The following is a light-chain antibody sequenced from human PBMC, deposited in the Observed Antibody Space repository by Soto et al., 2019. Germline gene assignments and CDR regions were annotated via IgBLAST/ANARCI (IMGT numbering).Light chain of an antibody. V-gene: IGKV3-15*01. Sequence: EIVMTQSPATLSVSPGERATLSCRASQSVSSNLAWYQQKPGQAPTLLIYGASTMATGIPARFSGSGSGTEFTLIISSLLSEDFAVYYCQQYHNWSWLTFGGGTKVEIK. J-gene: IGKJ4*01. CDR2: GAS. CDR1: QSVSSN. CDR3: QQYHNWSWLT.